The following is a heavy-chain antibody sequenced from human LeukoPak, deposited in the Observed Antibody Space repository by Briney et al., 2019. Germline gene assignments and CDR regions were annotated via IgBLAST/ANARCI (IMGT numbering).Heavy chain of an antibody. CDR3: ARTLINYYDSSGYYSY. CDR2: MNPNSGNT. Sequence: ASLKVSCKPSGYTFTSYDINWVRQATGQGLEWMGWMNPNSGNTGYAQKFQGRVTMTRTTSISTAYMELSSLRSEDTAVYYSARTLINYYDSSGYYSYWGQGTLVIVSS. J-gene: IGHJ4*02. D-gene: IGHD3-22*01. CDR1: GYTFTSYD. V-gene: IGHV1-8*01.